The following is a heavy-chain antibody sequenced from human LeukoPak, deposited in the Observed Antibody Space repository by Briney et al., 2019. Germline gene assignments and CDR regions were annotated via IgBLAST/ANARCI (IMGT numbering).Heavy chain of an antibody. J-gene: IGHJ4*02. CDR1: GYTFTGYY. CDR2: INPNSGGT. V-gene: IGHV1-2*02. D-gene: IGHD2-2*02. CDR3: ATYCSSTSCYIDY. Sequence: ASVKVSCKASGYTFTGYYMHWVRQAPGQGLEWMGWINPNSGGTNYAQKFQGRVTMTRDTSISTAYMELSRLRSDDTAVYYRATYCSSTSCYIDYWGQGTLVTVSS.